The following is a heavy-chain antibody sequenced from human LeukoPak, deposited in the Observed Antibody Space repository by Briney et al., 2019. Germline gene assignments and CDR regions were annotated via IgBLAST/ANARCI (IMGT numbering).Heavy chain of an antibody. CDR3: AKDTASSWWYFDL. CDR1: GFTFSSYS. CDR2: IGGSGSTT. Sequence: GGSLRLSCAASGFTFSSYSMNWVRQAPGKGLEWVSAIGGSGSTTYYADSVKGRFTISRDNSKNTLYLQMNSLRAEDTAVYYCAKDTASSWWYFDLWGRGTLVTVSS. V-gene: IGHV3-23*01. D-gene: IGHD5-18*01. J-gene: IGHJ2*01.